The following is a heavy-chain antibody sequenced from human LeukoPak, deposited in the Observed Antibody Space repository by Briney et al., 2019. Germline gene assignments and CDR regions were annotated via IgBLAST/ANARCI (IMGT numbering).Heavy chain of an antibody. CDR2: INHSGST. V-gene: IGHV4-34*01. CDR3: ARAPRGYFDL. Sequence: PSETLSLTCAVYGGSFSGYYWSWIRQPPGKGLEWIGEINHSGSTNYNPSLKSRVTISVDTSKNQFSLKLSSVTAADTAVCYCARAPRGYFDLWGRGTLVTVSS. J-gene: IGHJ2*01. CDR1: GGSFSGYY.